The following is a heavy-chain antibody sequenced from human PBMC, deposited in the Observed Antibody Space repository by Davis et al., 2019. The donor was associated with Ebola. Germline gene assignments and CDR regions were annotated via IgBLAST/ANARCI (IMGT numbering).Heavy chain of an antibody. CDR3: AREEVDTAIQWGQGWFDP. V-gene: IGHV1-2*02. CDR2: INPNSGGT. Sequence: ASVKVSCKASGYTFTSYGISWVRQAPGQGLEWMGWINPNSGGTNYVQKFQGRVTMTRDTSISTAYMELSRLRSDDTAVYYCAREEVDTAIQWGQGWFDPWGQGTLVTVSS. J-gene: IGHJ5*02. CDR1: GYTFTSYG. D-gene: IGHD5-18*01.